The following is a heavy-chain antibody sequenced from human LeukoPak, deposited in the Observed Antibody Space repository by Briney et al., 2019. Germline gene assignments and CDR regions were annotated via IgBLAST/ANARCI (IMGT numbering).Heavy chain of an antibody. D-gene: IGHD6-19*01. CDR2: INAGNGNT. Sequence: ASVKVSCKASAYTFTSYAMHWVREAPGQRLEWMGWINAGNGNTKYSQKFQGRVTITRDTSASTAYMELSSLRSEDTAVYYCAREGSGWYCDYWGQGTLVTVSS. CDR3: AREGSGWYCDY. J-gene: IGHJ4*02. V-gene: IGHV1-3*01. CDR1: AYTFTSYA.